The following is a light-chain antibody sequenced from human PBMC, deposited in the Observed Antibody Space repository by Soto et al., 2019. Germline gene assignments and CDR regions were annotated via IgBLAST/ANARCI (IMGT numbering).Light chain of an antibody. CDR2: EVT. J-gene: IGLJ1*01. CDR3: SSYAGSIYV. V-gene: IGLV2-8*01. CDR1: SSDRGGFNL. Sequence: QSVLTQPPSASGSPGQSVTISCTGTSSDRGGFNLVSWYQHHPGKAPKLMIYEVTKRPSGVPDRCSGCKSGNPASLTVSGLQTEDEADYYCSSYAGSIYVFGTGTKVTVL.